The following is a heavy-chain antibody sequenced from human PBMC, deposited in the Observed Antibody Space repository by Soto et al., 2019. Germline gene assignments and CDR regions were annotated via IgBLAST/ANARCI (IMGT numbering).Heavy chain of an antibody. D-gene: IGHD3-22*01. CDR3: ARDGDDYYDSSGYYYSPGGY. CDR2: INAGNGNT. J-gene: IGHJ4*02. Sequence: SVKVSCKASGYTFTSYAMHWVRQAPGQRLEWMGWINAGNGNTKYSQKFQGRVTITRDTSASTAYMELSSLRSEDTAVYYCARDGDDYYDSSGYYYSPGGYWGQGTLVTVSS. CDR1: GYTFTSYA. V-gene: IGHV1-3*01.